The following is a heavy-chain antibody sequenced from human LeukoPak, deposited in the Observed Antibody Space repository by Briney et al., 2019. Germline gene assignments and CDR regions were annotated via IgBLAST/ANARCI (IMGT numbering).Heavy chain of an antibody. CDR1: GLTFSSSG. D-gene: IGHD2-21*02. CDR2: VSYDGGKK. Sequence: GGSLRLFCAASGLTFSSSGMQWARQAPGRGRECVAFVSYDGGKKYYADSVKGRFTISRDNSRNTLYVQMNSLRAEDTAVYYCAKPAYCGGDCYSSPFQHWGQGSMVSVCS. CDR3: AKPAYCGGDCYSSPFQH. J-gene: IGHJ1*01. V-gene: IGHV3-30*18.